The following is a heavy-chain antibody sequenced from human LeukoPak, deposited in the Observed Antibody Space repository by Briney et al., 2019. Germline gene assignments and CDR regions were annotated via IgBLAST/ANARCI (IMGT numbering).Heavy chain of an antibody. V-gene: IGHV3-23*01. CDR1: GFTFSSYP. CDR3: ARNTSGFKLGDAFDI. J-gene: IGHJ3*02. CDR2: FGGGAYST. D-gene: IGHD3-22*01. Sequence: GGSLRPSFAASGFTFSSYPMIWVRQAPGKGREWVSAFGGGAYSTSYADSVKGRFTISRDNSKNTLYLQMNSLRAEDTAIYYCARNTSGFKLGDAFDIWGQGTMVTVSS.